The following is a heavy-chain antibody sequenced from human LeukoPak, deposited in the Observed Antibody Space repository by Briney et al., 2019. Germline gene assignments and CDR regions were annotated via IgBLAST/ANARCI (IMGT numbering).Heavy chain of an antibody. CDR3: AKDAPALDAFDI. CDR1: GFTSNNYA. J-gene: IGHJ3*02. CDR2: IRGSGRHT. Sequence: GGSLRLSCVASGFTSNNYAMMWFRQTQDKRLEWVSAIRGSGRHTFYADSVKGRFTISRDNFRNTLYLQMNSLRAEDTAVYYCAKDAPALDAFDIWGQGTMVTVSS. V-gene: IGHV3-23*01.